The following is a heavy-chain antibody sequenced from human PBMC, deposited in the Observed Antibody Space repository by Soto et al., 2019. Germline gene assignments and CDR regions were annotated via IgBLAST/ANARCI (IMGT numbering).Heavy chain of an antibody. J-gene: IGHJ6*02. CDR1: GFTFSSYA. Sequence: GGSLRLSCAASGFTFSSYAMHWVRQAPGKGLEWVAVISYDGSNKYYADSVKGRFTISRDNSKNTLYLQMNSLRAEDTAVYYCARGKDFWSGYYPNSYGMDVWGQGTTVTVSS. CDR3: ARGKDFWSGYYPNSYGMDV. V-gene: IGHV3-30-3*01. D-gene: IGHD3-3*01. CDR2: ISYDGSNK.